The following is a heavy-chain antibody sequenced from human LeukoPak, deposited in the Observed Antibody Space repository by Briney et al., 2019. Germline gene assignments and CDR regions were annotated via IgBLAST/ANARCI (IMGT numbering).Heavy chain of an antibody. CDR1: GDSISSGGYF. Sequence: PSETLSLTCTVSGDSISSGGYFWSWIRQHPGKGLEWIGYIYYTGSTYYNPSLKSRVTISVDTSKNQFSLNLSSVTAADTAVYYCARGNYYENSGYFFDSWGQGALVTVSS. D-gene: IGHD3-22*01. CDR2: IYYTGST. CDR3: ARGNYYENSGYFFDS. V-gene: IGHV4-30-4*01. J-gene: IGHJ4*02.